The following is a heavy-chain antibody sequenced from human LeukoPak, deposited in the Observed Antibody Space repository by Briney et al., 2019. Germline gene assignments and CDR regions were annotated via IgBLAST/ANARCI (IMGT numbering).Heavy chain of an antibody. J-gene: IGHJ6*03. CDR3: AKERRGYYMDV. D-gene: IGHD3-10*01. CDR1: GFTFSSYG. CDR2: INWDARRT. Sequence: PGGSLRLSCAASGFTFSSYGMHWVRQAPGKGLEWVSLINWDARRTYYADSVKGRFTISRDNSKNSLSLQMNSLRPEDTALYYCAKERRGYYMDVWGKGTTVTVSS. V-gene: IGHV3-43D*04.